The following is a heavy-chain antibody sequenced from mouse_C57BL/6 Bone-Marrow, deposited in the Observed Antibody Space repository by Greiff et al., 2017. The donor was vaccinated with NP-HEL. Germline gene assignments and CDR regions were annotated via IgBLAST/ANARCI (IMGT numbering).Heavy chain of an antibody. CDR3: ARSIYYGNYVDAMDY. CDR2: INSDGGST. CDR1: EYEFPSHD. V-gene: IGHV5-2*01. D-gene: IGHD2-1*01. J-gene: IGHJ4*01. Sequence: EVKLVESGGGLVQPGESLKLSCESNEYEFPSHDMSWVRKTPEKRLELVAAINSDGGSTYYPDTMERRFIISRDNTKKTLYLQMSSLRSEDTALYYCARSIYYGNYVDAMDYWGQGTSVTVSS.